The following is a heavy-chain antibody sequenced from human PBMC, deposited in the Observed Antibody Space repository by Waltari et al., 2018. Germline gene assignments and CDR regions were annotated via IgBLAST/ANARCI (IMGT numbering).Heavy chain of an antibody. CDR1: GGSISTFH. Sequence: QVQLQESGPGLVKPSETLSLTCTVSGGSISTFHFNWIRQSAGKGLEWIGRIHTTGSTNYNPSLESRVTMSVDTSKNQFSLHVKSVTAADTAVYYCARERHDYKDYNPLDYWGQGTLVTVSS. CDR2: IHTTGST. CDR3: ARERHDYKDYNPLDY. D-gene: IGHD4-4*01. V-gene: IGHV4-4*07. J-gene: IGHJ4*02.